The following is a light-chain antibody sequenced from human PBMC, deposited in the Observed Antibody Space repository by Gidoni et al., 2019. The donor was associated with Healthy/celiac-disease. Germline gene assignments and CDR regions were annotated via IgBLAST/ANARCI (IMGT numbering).Light chain of an antibody. J-gene: IGKJ2*01. V-gene: IGKV1-39*01. CDR1: QSISSY. CDR3: QQSYSTPYP. CDR2: AAS. Sequence: DIQMTQSPSSLSASVGDRVTITCRASQSISSYLNWYQQKPGKAPKLLIYAASSLQRGVPSRFSGSGSGTDFTLTISSLQPEDFATYYCQQSYSTPYPFGQGSKLEIK.